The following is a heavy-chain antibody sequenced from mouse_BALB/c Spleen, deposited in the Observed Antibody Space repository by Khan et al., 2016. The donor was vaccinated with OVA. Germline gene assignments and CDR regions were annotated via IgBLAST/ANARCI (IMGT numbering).Heavy chain of an antibody. Sequence: EVKLEVSGPGLVKPSQSLSLTCTVTGYSITSDYAWNWIRQFPGNKLEWMGYISSTGGTSYNPSLKSRISITRDTSKNQFFLQLKSVTAEDTATYYCAGSLYYSYGYALDCWGRGTLVTVSS. CDR2: ISSTGGT. D-gene: IGHD2-14*01. V-gene: IGHV3-2*02. CDR1: GYSITSDYA. J-gene: IGHJ4*01. CDR3: AGSLYYSYGYALDC.